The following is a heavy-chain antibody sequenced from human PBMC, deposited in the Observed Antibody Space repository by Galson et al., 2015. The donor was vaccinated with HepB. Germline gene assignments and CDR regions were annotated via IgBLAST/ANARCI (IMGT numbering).Heavy chain of an antibody. CDR2: INEDGSGK. CDR3: ARDHQWTFDY. CDR1: GLTVSKSW. J-gene: IGHJ4*02. D-gene: IGHD6-19*01. Sequence: SLRLSCAASGLTVSKSWMSWVRQAPGKGLEWLAKINEDGSGKSYAGSVKGRFTISRDNAKNTLYLQMNSLRAEDTAVYYCARDHQWTFDYWGQGTLVTVSS. V-gene: IGHV3-7*03.